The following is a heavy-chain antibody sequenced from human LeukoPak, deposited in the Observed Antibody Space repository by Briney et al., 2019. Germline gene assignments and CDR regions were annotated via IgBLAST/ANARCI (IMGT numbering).Heavy chain of an antibody. CDR3: ARNWYNWNYVGAFDI. Sequence: PSETLSLTCAVYGGSFSGYYWSWIRQPPGKGLEWIGEINHSGSTNYNPSLKSRVTISVDTSKNQFSLKLSSVTAADTAVYYCARNWYNWNYVGAFDIWGQGTMVTVSS. CDR1: GGSFSGYY. D-gene: IGHD1-7*01. V-gene: IGHV4-34*01. J-gene: IGHJ3*02. CDR2: INHSGST.